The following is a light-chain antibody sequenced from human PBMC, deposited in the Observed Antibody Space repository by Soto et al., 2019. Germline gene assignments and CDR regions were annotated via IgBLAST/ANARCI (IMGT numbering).Light chain of an antibody. V-gene: IGKV1-39*01. Sequence: DIQMTQSPSTLSASVGDRVTITCRASQTISSWLAWYQQKPGKAPKLLIYAASSLQSGVPSRFSGSGSGTDFTPTISSLQPEDFATYYCQQSYSTLSITFGQGTRLEIK. CDR1: QTISSW. CDR2: AAS. J-gene: IGKJ5*01. CDR3: QQSYSTLSIT.